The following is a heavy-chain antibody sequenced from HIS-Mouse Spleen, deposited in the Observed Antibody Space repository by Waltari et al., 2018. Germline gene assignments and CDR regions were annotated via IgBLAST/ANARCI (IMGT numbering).Heavy chain of an antibody. V-gene: IGHV3-74*01. CDR1: GFTFSSYW. CDR3: AREIPYSSSWYDWYFDL. CDR2: INSDGSST. D-gene: IGHD6-13*01. Sequence: EVQLVESGGGLVQPGGSLRLACAASGFTFSSYWMHWVRQAPGTGLVWVSRINSDGSSTSYADSVKGRFTISRDNAKNTLYLQMNSLRAEDTAVYYCAREIPYSSSWYDWYFDLWGRGTLVTVSS. J-gene: IGHJ2*01.